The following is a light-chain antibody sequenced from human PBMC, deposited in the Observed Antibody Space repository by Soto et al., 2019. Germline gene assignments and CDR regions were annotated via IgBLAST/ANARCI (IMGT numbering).Light chain of an antibody. V-gene: IGKV1-39*01. CDR2: AAS. J-gene: IGKJ1*01. CDR1: QDIKNY. Sequence: DIQMSQYPSSLCASGRDRALITSQASQDIKNYLNWDQQKPGKAPKLMIYAASSLQSGVPSRFSGSGSGTDFTLTISSLQREDFATYYCQESYSMLWTFGEGSKVDIK. CDR3: QESYSMLWT.